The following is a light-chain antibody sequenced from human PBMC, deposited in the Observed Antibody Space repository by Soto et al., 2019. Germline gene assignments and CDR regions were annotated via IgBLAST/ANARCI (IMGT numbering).Light chain of an antibody. V-gene: IGLV2-14*01. CDR2: DVS. CDR1: SSDVGGYNY. J-gene: IGLJ1*01. CDR3: YSDTSSSTYV. Sequence: QSVLTQPASVSGSPGQSITISCPGTSSDVGGYNYVSWYQQHPGKAPKLVIYDVSTRPSGVSNRFSGSKSGNTASLTISGLQAEVEADYYCYSDTSSSTYVFGTGTKVTVL.